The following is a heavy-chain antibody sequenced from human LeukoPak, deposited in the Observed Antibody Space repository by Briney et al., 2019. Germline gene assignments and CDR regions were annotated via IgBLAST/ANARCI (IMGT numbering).Heavy chain of an antibody. V-gene: IGHV5-51*01. CDR3: ARQEGYCSGGSCYLYY. J-gene: IGHJ4*02. D-gene: IGHD2-15*01. CDR1: GYSFTNYW. Sequence: GESLKISCKGSGYSFTNYWIGWVRQMPGKGLEWMGIIYPGDSDTRYSPSFQGQVTISADKSISTAYLQWSSLKASDTAMYYCARQEGYCSGGSCYLYYWGQGTLVTVSS. CDR2: IYPGDSDT.